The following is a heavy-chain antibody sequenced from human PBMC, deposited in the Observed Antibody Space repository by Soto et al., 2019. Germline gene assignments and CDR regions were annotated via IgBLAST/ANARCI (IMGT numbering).Heavy chain of an antibody. CDR3: ARGSDDFWSGPYFDY. Sequence: SETLSLTCTVSGGSVSSGSYYWSWIRQPPGKGLEWIGYIYYSGSTNYNPSLKSRVTISVDTSKNQFSLKLSSVTAADTAVYYCARGSDDFWSGPYFDYWGQGTLVTVSS. CDR2: IYYSGST. CDR1: GGSVSSGSYY. V-gene: IGHV4-61*01. D-gene: IGHD3-3*01. J-gene: IGHJ4*02.